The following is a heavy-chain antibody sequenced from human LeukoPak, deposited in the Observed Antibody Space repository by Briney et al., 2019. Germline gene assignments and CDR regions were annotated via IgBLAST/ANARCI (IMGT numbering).Heavy chain of an antibody. Sequence: SETLSLTCTVSGGSISSYYWSWIRQPPGKGLEWIGYIYHSGSTYYNPSLKSRVTISVDRSKNQFSLKLSSVTAADTAVYYCARGATVTTYFDYWGQGTLVTVSS. D-gene: IGHD4-17*01. CDR2: IYHSGST. V-gene: IGHV4-59*12. J-gene: IGHJ4*02. CDR3: ARGATVTTYFDY. CDR1: GGSISSYY.